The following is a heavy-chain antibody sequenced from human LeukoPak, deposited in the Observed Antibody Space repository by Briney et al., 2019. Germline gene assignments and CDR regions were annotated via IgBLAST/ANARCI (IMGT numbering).Heavy chain of an antibody. J-gene: IGHJ6*03. Sequence: ASVKVSCKASGYTFTGYYMHWVRQAPGQGLEWMGWINPNSGGTNYAQKFQGRVTMTRDTSISTAYMELSRLRSDDTAVYYCARGRKSQWLENYYMDVWGKGTTVTVSS. CDR2: INPNSGGT. CDR1: GYTFTGYY. CDR3: ARGRKSQWLENYYMDV. D-gene: IGHD6-19*01. V-gene: IGHV1-2*02.